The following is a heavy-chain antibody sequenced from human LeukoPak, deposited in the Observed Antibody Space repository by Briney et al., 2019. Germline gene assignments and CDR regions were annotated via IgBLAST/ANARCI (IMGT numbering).Heavy chain of an antibody. J-gene: IGHJ5*02. V-gene: IGHV1-69*05. D-gene: IGHD3-9*01. CDR1: GGTFSIYA. CDR2: VIPIFGTT. CDR3: ARGGDIGRRPNWFDP. Sequence: ASVKVSCKASGGTFSIYAISWVRQAPGQGLEWMGRVIPIFGTTNYAQKFQSRVMITTDESTSTAYMELSSLRSEDTAVYYWARGGDIGRRPNWFDPWGQGTLVTVSS.